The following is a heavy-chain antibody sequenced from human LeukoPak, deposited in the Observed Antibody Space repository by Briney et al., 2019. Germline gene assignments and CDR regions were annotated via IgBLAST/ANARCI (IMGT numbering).Heavy chain of an antibody. V-gene: IGHV5-10-1*01. D-gene: IGHD6-13*01. CDR2: IDPSDSYT. Sequence: GESLRISCKGSGYSFHTYCISWVRQMPGKGLEWMGRIDPSDSYTNYSPSFQGHVTISADNSITTAYLQWSSLKASDTAMYYCARRLAAAATGNAFDIWGQGTMVTVSS. J-gene: IGHJ3*02. CDR3: ARRLAAAATGNAFDI. CDR1: GYSFHTYC.